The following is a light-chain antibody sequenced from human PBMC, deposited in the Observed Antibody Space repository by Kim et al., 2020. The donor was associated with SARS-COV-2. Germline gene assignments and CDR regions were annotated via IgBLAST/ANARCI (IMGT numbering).Light chain of an antibody. J-gene: IGKJ2*01. CDR2: GAY. CDR1: QSVNSDY. CDR3: QLYGSSPLMYT. Sequence: EIVLTQSPGTLSFSPGERANLSCRASQSVNSDYLALYQQIPGQPPRLLIFGAYSRATGIPDRFSGSGSGTDFALAISRLEPEDFAVYYCQLYGSSPLMYTFGQGTKLEI. V-gene: IGKV3-20*01.